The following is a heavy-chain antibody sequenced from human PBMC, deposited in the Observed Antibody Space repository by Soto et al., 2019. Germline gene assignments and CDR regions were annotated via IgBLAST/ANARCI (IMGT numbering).Heavy chain of an antibody. Sequence: GGSLRLSCSASGFSVSTNYMSWVRRAPRKGLEWVSVIYSGDSTYYADSVKGRFTISRHNSKNTLYLQMNSLRAEDTAVYYCARRKIIVVPAANNYYYYMDVWGKGTTVTV. CDR2: IYSGDST. V-gene: IGHV3-53*01. CDR3: ARRKIIVVPAANNYYYYMDV. J-gene: IGHJ6*03. D-gene: IGHD2-2*01. CDR1: GFSVSTNY.